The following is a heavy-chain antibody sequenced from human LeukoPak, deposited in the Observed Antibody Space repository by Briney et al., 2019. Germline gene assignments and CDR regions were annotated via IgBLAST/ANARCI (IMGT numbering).Heavy chain of an antibody. J-gene: IGHJ3*02. CDR1: GYTFTSYG. D-gene: IGHD3-3*01. CDR2: ISAYNGNT. V-gene: IGHV1-18*01. CDR3: ATAFRFLEWPDAFDI. Sequence: GASVKVSCKASGYTFTSYGISWVRQAPGQGLEWMGWISAYNGNTNYAQKLQGRVTMTTDTSTSTAYMELRSLRSDDTAVYSCATAFRFLEWPDAFDIWGQGTMVTVSS.